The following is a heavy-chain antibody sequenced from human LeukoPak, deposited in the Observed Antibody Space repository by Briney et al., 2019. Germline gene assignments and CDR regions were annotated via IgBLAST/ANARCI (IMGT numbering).Heavy chain of an antibody. CDR3: AIRPYYYGSGTPPGAFDI. V-gene: IGHV3-23*01. J-gene: IGHJ3*02. D-gene: IGHD3-10*01. Sequence: PGGSLRLSCAASGFTFSSYAMSWVRQAPGKGLEWVSAISGSGGGTYYADSVKGRFTISRDNSKNTLYLQMNSLRAEDTAVYYCAIRPYYYGSGTPPGAFDIWGQGTMVTVSS. CDR2: ISGSGGGT. CDR1: GFTFSSYA.